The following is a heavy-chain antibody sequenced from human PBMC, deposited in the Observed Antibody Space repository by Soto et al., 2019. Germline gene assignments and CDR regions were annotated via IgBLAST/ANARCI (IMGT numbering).Heavy chain of an antibody. CDR2: IRGDGGAT. CDR3: ARDDDYVDNGLDY. Sequence: DVHLLESGGGLVQPGGSLRLSCVASGFTLSDYDMGWVRQAPGKGLEWVSLIRGDGGATYYARSLEGRLTISRDTSENTLYLQMNNLRAEDTSVYYCARDDDYVDNGLDYWGQGILVTVSS. J-gene: IGHJ4*02. CDR1: GFTLSDYD. V-gene: IGHV3-23*01. D-gene: IGHD4-17*01.